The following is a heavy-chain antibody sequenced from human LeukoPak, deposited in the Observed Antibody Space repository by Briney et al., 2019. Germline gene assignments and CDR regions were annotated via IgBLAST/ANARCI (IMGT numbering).Heavy chain of an antibody. CDR2: IKQGGSEK. V-gene: IGHV3-7*01. Sequence: GGSLRLSCAVSGFTLKTFWMSWVRQAPGKGLQWVANIKQGGSEKYYVDSVRGRFTISRDNAKNSIYLQINSLRAGDSAVYYCARDNGGCAFDLWGHGTMVTVSS. CDR1: GFTLKTFW. J-gene: IGHJ3*01. D-gene: IGHD2-8*01. CDR3: ARDNGGCAFDL.